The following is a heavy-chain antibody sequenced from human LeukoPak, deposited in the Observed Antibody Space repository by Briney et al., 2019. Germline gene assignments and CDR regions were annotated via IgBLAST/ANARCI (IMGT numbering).Heavy chain of an antibody. CDR1: GYTFTSSD. CDR3: ARTMVRARSGSWFDP. V-gene: IGHV1-8*01. D-gene: IGHD3-10*01. J-gene: IGHJ5*02. Sequence: ASVKASCKASGYTFTSSDIDWVRQATGQGLEWMGWMNPNSGNTGYAQKFQGRVTLTRNTSISTAYMELSSLRSEDTAVYYCARTMVRARSGSWFDPWGQGTLVTVSS. CDR2: MNPNSGNT.